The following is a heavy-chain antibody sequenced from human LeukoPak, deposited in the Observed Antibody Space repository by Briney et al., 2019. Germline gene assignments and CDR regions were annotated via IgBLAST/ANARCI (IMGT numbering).Heavy chain of an antibody. CDR1: GGSFSGYY. V-gene: IGHV4-34*09. Sequence: SETLSLTCAVYGGSFSGYYWSWIRQPPGKGLEWIGYIYYSGSTYYNPSLKSRVTISVDTSKNQFSLKLSSVTAADTAVYYCASSVPGEGFDPWGQGTLVTVSS. J-gene: IGHJ5*02. CDR2: IYYSGST. D-gene: IGHD3-10*01. CDR3: ASSVPGEGFDP.